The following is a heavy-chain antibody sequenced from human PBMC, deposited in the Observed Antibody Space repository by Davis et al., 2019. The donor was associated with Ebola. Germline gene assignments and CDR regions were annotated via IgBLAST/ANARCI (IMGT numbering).Heavy chain of an antibody. J-gene: IGHJ4*02. V-gene: IGHV4-4*02. CDR1: GRPISNDNW. CDR3: ATNGWYCLDH. D-gene: IGHD6-19*01. Sequence: PSETLSLTCAVSGRPISNDNWWRWVRQTPGKGLEWIGEIYHSGNTNYNPSLKSRVTISVDKSKNQFSLKLTSVTAADTAVYYCATNGWYCLDHWGQGTLVTVSS. CDR2: IYHSGNT.